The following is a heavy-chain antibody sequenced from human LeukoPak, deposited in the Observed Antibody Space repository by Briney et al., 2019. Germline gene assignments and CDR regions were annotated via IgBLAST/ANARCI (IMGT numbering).Heavy chain of an antibody. D-gene: IGHD1-26*01. J-gene: IGHJ4*02. CDR1: GFTFSDYW. CDR2: IKQDGSGK. Sequence: GGSLRLSCAASGFTFSDYWMSWVRHAPGKGLEWVAKIKQDGSGKYYVDSVKGRLTISRDNAKNSLYLQMNSLRAEDSAVYYCARMGRLDYWGQGTLVTVSS. V-gene: IGHV3-7*01. CDR3: ARMGRLDY.